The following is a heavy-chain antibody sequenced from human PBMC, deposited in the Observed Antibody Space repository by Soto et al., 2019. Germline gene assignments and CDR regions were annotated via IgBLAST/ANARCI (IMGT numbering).Heavy chain of an antibody. V-gene: IGHV1-69*06. CDR2: IIPIFGTA. J-gene: IGHJ6*02. D-gene: IGHD6-6*01. CDR1: GGTFSSYA. Sequence: QVQLVQSGAEVKKPGSSVKVSCKASGGTFSSYAISWVRQAPGQGLEWMGGIIPIFGTANYAQKFQGRVTITADKSTSTAYMELSNLRSEDTAVYYCARESPHGQLNYYGMDVWGQGTTVTVSS. CDR3: ARESPHGQLNYYGMDV.